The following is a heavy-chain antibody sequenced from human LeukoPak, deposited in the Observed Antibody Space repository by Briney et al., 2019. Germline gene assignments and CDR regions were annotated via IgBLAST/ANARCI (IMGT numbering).Heavy chain of an antibody. CDR3: ARDLKEWLFSGPDYYYYYYMDV. CDR2: ISSSGSTI. V-gene: IGHV3-48*03. Sequence: GGSLRLSCAASGFTFSSYEMNWVRQAPGKGLEWVSYISSSGSTIYYADSVKGRFTISRDNAKNSLYLQMNSLRAEDTAVYYCARDLKEWLFSGPDYYYYYYMDVWGKGTTVTVSS. D-gene: IGHD3-3*01. J-gene: IGHJ6*03. CDR1: GFTFSSYE.